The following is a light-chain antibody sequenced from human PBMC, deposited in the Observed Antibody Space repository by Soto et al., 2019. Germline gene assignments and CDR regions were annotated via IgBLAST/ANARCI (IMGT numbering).Light chain of an antibody. CDR1: QSLLHTNGYNY. Sequence: DIVMTQSPLSLPVTPGEPASISCRSSQSLLHTNGYNYLDWFLQRPGQSPQLLIYSGSTRASGVPDRFGGSGSGTDFTLKISRVEAEDVGVYYCMQSLETPRTFGQGTKLEIK. CDR3: MQSLETPRT. CDR2: SGS. J-gene: IGKJ2*01. V-gene: IGKV2-28*01.